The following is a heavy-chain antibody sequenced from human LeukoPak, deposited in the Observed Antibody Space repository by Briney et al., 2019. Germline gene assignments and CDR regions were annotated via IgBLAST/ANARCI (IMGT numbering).Heavy chain of an antibody. CDR3: ASSHSGSYPAFDP. D-gene: IGHD1-26*01. V-gene: IGHV4-59*08. CDR1: GGSISSYY. J-gene: IGHJ5*02. Sequence: PSETLSLTCTVSGGSISSYYWSWIRQPPGKGLEWIGYIYYSGSTNYNPSLKSRVTISVDTSKNQFSLKLSSETAADTAVYYCASSHSGSYPAFDPWGQGTLVTVSS. CDR2: IYYSGST.